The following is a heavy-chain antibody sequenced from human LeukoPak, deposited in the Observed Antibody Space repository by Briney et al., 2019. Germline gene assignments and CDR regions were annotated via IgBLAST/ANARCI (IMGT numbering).Heavy chain of an antibody. J-gene: IGHJ4*02. CDR1: GGSISSYY. Sequence: SETQSLTCTVSGGSISSYYWSWIRQPPGKGLEWIGYIYYSGSTNYNPSLKSRVTISVDTSKNQFSLKLSSVTAADTAVYYCARVKTRDGYNYGLDYWGQGTLVTVSS. CDR2: IYYSGST. CDR3: ARVKTRDGYNYGLDY. D-gene: IGHD5-24*01. V-gene: IGHV4-59*01.